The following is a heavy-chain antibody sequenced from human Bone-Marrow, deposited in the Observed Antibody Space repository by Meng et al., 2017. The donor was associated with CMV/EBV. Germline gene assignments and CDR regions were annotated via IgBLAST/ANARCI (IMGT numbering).Heavy chain of an antibody. D-gene: IGHD3-22*01. Sequence: SETLSLTCTVSGGSISSGDYYWSWIRQPPGKGLEWIGYIYYSGSTYYNPSLKSRVTISVDTSKNQFSLKLSSVTAADTAVYYCARIAAYYYDSSGYGDAFDIWGQGTMVTV. CDR3: ARIAAYYYDSSGYGDAFDI. J-gene: IGHJ3*02. CDR2: IYYSGST. CDR1: GGSISSGDYY. V-gene: IGHV4-30-4*08.